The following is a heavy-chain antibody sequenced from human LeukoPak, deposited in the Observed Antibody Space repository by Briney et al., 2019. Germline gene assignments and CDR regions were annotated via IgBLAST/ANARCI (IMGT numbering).Heavy chain of an antibody. CDR2: IYHSGST. CDR3: AMAGYGDYDWFDP. D-gene: IGHD4-17*01. J-gene: IGHJ5*02. Sequence: SETLSLTCAVSGYSISSGYYWGWIRQPPGKGLEWIGSIYHSGSTYYNPSLKSRVTISVDTSKNQFSLKLSSVTAADTAVYYFAMAGYGDYDWFDPWGQGTLVTVSS. CDR1: GYSISSGYY. V-gene: IGHV4-38-2*01.